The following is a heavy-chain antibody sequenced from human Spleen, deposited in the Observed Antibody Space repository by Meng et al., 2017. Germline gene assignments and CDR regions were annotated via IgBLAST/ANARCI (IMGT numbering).Heavy chain of an antibody. CDR2: INHSGST. V-gene: IGHV4-34*01. CDR3: AKDRVAGSLSYFDF. J-gene: IGHJ4*02. D-gene: IGHD6-19*01. CDR1: GGSFSDYY. Sequence: SETLSLTCVVSGGSFSDYYWSWIRQPPGKGLEWIGEINHSGSTNYNPSLESRATISVDTSQNNHSLKLSSVTAADTAVYYCAKDRVAGSLSYFDFWGQGTLVTVSS.